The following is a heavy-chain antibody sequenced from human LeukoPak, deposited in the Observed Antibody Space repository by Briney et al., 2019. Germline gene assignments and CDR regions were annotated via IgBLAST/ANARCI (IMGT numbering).Heavy chain of an antibody. V-gene: IGHV3-49*03. CDR1: GFTFSSYA. CDR2: IRSKPYGETT. Sequence: GGSLRLSCAASGFTFSSYAMSWFRQAPGKGLEWVGFIRSKPYGETTEYAASVKGRCTISRDDSKNIAYLQLNSLETEDTAVYYCTRDSVKYLQHWGQGTLVTVSS. CDR3: TRDSVKYLQH. J-gene: IGHJ1*01.